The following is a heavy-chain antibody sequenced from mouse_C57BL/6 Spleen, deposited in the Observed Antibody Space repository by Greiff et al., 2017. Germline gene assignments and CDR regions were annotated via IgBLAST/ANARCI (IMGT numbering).Heavy chain of an antibody. J-gene: IGHJ2*01. CDR3: ARLDYYYGSSYIYYFDY. D-gene: IGHD1-1*01. CDR1: GFTFSSYG. V-gene: IGHV5-6*01. Sequence: EVMLVESGRDLVKPGGSLKLSCAASGFTFSSYGMSWVRQTPDKRLEWVATISSGGSYTYYPDSVKGRFTISRDNAKNTLYLQMSSLKSEDTAMYYCARLDYYYGSSYIYYFDYWGQGTTLTVSS. CDR2: ISSGGSYT.